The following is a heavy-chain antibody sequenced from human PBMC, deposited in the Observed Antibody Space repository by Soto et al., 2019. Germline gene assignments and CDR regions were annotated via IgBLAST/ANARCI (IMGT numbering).Heavy chain of an antibody. CDR3: ASERSAQYFDF. V-gene: IGHV1-69*06. D-gene: IGHD1-26*01. CDR1: GGTFSSHG. CDR2: IIPTFGTP. Sequence: QVQLVQSGTVVQRRGSSVKVSCQASGGTFSSHGMAWVRQAPGQGLEWMGGIIPTFGTPTYAPKFQGRVKITADKSTNTAYMELSSLRSEDTGVYYCASERSAQYFDFWGQGTLITVSS. J-gene: IGHJ4*02.